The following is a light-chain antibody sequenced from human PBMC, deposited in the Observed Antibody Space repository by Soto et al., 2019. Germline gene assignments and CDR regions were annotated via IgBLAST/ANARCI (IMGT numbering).Light chain of an antibody. V-gene: IGKV1-5*01. CDR2: DAS. CDR3: QQYHTYSYT. CDR1: QKIHSW. J-gene: IGKJ2*01. Sequence: DIQMTQSPSTLSASVGDRVTITCRASQKIHSWWAWYQQKPGKAPKLLIYDASTLEGGVSSRFGGSGTGTEFTLTISSLQPDDFATYYCQQYHTYSYTFGQGTKLEIK.